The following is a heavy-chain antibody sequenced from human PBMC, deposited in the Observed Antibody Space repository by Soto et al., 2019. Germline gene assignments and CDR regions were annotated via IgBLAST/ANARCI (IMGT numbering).Heavy chain of an antibody. J-gene: IGHJ4*02. CDR1: GGSFSGYY. Sequence: PSETLSLTCAVYGGSFSGYYWSWIRQPPGKGLEWIGEINHSGSTNYNPSLKSRVTISVDTSKNQFSLKLSSVTAADTAVYYCERLGRSVSYRSSWYFYFDYWGKGTLVAVSS. CDR2: INHSGST. V-gene: IGHV4-34*01. CDR3: ERLGRSVSYRSSWYFYFDY. D-gene: IGHD6-13*01.